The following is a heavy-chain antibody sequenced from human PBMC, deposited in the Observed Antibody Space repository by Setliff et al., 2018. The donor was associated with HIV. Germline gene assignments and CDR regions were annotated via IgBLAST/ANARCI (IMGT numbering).Heavy chain of an antibody. V-gene: IGHV1-18*01. Sequence: ASVKVSCKASGYTFTSYGISWVRQAPGQGLEWMGWISVYNGNTNYAQNLQGRVTMTRDTSINTIYMELSRLRSDDTAVYYCARDLRDGFEEWFSTLDDGMDVWGQGTTVTV. D-gene: IGHD3-3*01. J-gene: IGHJ6*02. CDR1: GYTFTSYG. CDR2: ISVYNGNT. CDR3: ARDLRDGFEEWFSTLDDGMDV.